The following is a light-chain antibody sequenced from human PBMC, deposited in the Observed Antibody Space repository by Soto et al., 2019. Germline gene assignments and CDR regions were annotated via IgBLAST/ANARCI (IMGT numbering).Light chain of an antibody. CDR1: SSDVGRYNL. CDR2: EVS. Sequence: QSALTQPASVSGSPGQSLSISCTGASSDVGRYNLVSWYQQHPGKAPKLMIYEVSKRPSGVSHRFSGSRSGNTASLTISGLQAEDEADYYCCSYAGSDYVFGTGTKVTVL. V-gene: IGLV2-23*02. J-gene: IGLJ1*01. CDR3: CSYAGSDYV.